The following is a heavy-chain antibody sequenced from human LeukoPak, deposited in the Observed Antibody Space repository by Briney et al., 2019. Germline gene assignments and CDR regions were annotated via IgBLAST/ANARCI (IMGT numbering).Heavy chain of an antibody. V-gene: IGHV1-8*03. CDR1: GYTFTSYD. J-gene: IGHJ6*03. D-gene: IGHD3-22*01. Sequence: ASVKVSCKASGYTFTSYDINWVRQATGQGLEWMGWMNPNSGNTGYAQKFQGRVTITRNTSISTAYMELSSLRSEDTAVYYCARGLYLYDSSGYYMDVWGKGTTVTVSS. CDR3: ARGLYLYDSSGYYMDV. CDR2: MNPNSGNT.